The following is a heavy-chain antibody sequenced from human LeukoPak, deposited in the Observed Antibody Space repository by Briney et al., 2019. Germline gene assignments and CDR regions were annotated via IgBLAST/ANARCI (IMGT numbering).Heavy chain of an antibody. V-gene: IGHV3-21*01. J-gene: IGHJ4*02. Sequence: GGSLRLSCAASGFTFSSYNMKWVRQAPGKGLEWVSSISSRSSYIFYADSVKGRFTISRDNAKKSLYLQMNSLRAEDTAVYYCASGVNYCDYWGQGTLVTVSS. CDR3: ASGVNYCDY. D-gene: IGHD3-3*01. CDR1: GFTFSSYN. CDR2: ISSRSSYI.